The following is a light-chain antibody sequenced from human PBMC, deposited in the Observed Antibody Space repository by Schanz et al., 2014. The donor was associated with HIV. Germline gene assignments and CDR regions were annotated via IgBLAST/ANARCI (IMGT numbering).Light chain of an antibody. Sequence: QSALTQPASVSGSPGQSISISCAGTSSDVGGDNFVSWYQQHPGRAPKLLVYDVTNRPSGVSSRFSGSKSGNTASLTISGLQPEDEADYYCSSCPRGKTYVFGSGTKLPVL. CDR3: SSCPRGKTYV. CDR2: DVT. J-gene: IGLJ1*01. V-gene: IGLV2-14*03. CDR1: SSDVGGDNF.